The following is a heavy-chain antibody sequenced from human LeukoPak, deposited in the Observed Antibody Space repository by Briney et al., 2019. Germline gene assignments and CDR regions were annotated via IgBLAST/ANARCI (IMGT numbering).Heavy chain of an antibody. Sequence: PWASVKVSCKASGYTFTGYYMHWVRQAPGQGLEWMGWINPNSGGPNYAQKFQGRVTMTRDTSISTAYMELSRLRSDDTAVYYCARGSRYDILTGFDYWGQGTLVTVSS. D-gene: IGHD3-9*01. J-gene: IGHJ4*02. CDR1: GYTFTGYY. CDR3: ARGSRYDILTGFDY. V-gene: IGHV1-2*02. CDR2: INPNSGGP.